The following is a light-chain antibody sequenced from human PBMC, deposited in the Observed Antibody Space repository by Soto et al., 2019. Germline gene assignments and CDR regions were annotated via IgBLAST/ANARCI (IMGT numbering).Light chain of an antibody. V-gene: IGKV2-28*01. CDR3: MHAHQSPRT. CDR2: LAS. Sequence: EIVMTQSPLSLTVTPGEPASISCKSSQSLQHNNGNTLLDWYMQKPGQSPQLLIYLASRRAPGAPNGVSGMGSATNFPRKTTTVAADGAQFYYSMHAHQSPRTCGQGTNLEF. J-gene: IGKJ1*01. CDR1: QSLQHNNGNTL.